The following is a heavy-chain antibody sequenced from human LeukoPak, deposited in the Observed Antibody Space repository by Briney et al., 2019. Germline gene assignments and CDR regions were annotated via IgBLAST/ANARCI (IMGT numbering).Heavy chain of an antibody. Sequence: PGGSLRLSCAASGFSLSNYGMHWARQAPGKGLEWVAALLYDGNTKHYADSVKGRFTISRDISKNTFYLQMNSLIAEDTAVYYCARDHRPEIQYYYMDVWGKGTTVAVSS. D-gene: IGHD1-14*01. CDR3: ARDHRPEIQYYYMDV. J-gene: IGHJ6*03. CDR2: LLYDGNTK. CDR1: GFSLSNYG. V-gene: IGHV3-33*01.